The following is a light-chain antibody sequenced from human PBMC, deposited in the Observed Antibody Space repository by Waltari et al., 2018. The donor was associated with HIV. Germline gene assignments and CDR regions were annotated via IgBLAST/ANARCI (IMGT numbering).Light chain of an antibody. J-gene: IGLJ2*01. CDR1: KIGTKS. CDR2: YDS. CDR3: QVWDSSSDHPVV. Sequence: SSVLTQPPSVSEAPGKTARITCGGNKIGTKSVHWYQQKPGQAPVVVIYYDSDRPSGIPERFSGSKAGNTATRTISRVEAGDEADYFCQVWDSSSDHPVVFGGGTKLTVL. V-gene: IGLV3-21*04.